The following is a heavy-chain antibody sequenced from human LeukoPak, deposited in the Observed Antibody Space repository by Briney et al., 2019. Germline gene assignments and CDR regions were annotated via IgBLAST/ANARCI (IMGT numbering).Heavy chain of an antibody. V-gene: IGHV3-23*01. CDR1: GFTFSSYA. CDR3: AKGGDYAIGTHDY. D-gene: IGHD4/OR15-4a*01. Sequence: PGGFLRLSCAASGFTFSSYAMSWVRQAPGKGLEWVSAISGSGGSTYYADSVKGRFTISRDNSKNTLYLQMNSLRAEATAVYYCAKGGDYAIGTHDYWGQGPLVTVSS. J-gene: IGHJ4*02. CDR2: ISGSGGST.